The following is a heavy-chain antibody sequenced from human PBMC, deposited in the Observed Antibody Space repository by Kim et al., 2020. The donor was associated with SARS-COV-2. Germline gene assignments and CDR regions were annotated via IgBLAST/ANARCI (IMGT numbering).Heavy chain of an antibody. D-gene: IGHD7-27*01. V-gene: IGHV4-31*03. J-gene: IGHJ4*02. Sequence: SETLSLTCTVSGGSFSSGDYYYWSWIRQHPGKGLEWIGYIYNSGGTYYNPSLMSRVNISIDTSKNHFSLNLSSVTAADTAVYFCARAITGVYYFDYWGQGTLVNVSS. CDR3: ARAITGVYYFDY. CDR2: IYNSGGT. CDR1: GGSFSSGDYYY.